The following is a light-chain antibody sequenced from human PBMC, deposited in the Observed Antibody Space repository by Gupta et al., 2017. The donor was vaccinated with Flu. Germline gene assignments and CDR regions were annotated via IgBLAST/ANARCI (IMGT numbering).Light chain of an antibody. Sequence: ERCTLSCRASQSVNIDHLAWYQQKVGQAPRLLIYGASRKAPGSPDRFSGSGSGTDFTLNISGVETEDFAVYFCQQYGNSPWTFGQGTKVDFK. CDR3: QQYGNSPWT. J-gene: IGKJ1*01. CDR2: GAS. CDR1: QSVNIDH. V-gene: IGKV3-20*01.